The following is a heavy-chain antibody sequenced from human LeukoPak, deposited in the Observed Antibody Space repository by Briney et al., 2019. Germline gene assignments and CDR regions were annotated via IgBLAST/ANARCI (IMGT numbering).Heavy chain of an antibody. CDR3: SSYSGYGFTPFDY. V-gene: IGHV3-49*03. D-gene: IGHD5-12*01. CDR2: TRSKAYGGTT. CDR1: GFTFGDYA. J-gene: IGHJ4*02. Sequence: GGSLRLSCTTSGFTFGDYAMNWFRQAPGKGLEWVGFTRSKAYGGTTEYAASVKGRFTISRDDSKNIAYLQMNTLINEDTAVYYCSSYSGYGFTPFDYWGQGTLVTVSS.